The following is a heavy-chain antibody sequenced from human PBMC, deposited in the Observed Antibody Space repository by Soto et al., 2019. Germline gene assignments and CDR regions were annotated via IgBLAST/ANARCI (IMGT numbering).Heavy chain of an antibody. Sequence: GASVKVSCKASGYTFTSYYMHWVRQAPGQGLEWMGIINPSGGSTSYAQKFQGRVTMTRDTSTSTVYMELSSLRSEDTAMYYCARSPLAPGAFDIWGQGTMVTVSS. CDR2: INPSGGST. V-gene: IGHV1-46*01. CDR3: ARSPLAPGAFDI. J-gene: IGHJ3*02. CDR1: GYTFTSYY. D-gene: IGHD3-3*02.